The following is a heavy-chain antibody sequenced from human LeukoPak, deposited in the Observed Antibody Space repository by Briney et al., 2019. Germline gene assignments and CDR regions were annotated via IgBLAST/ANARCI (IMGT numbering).Heavy chain of an antibody. J-gene: IGHJ6*03. D-gene: IGHD3-3*01. CDR1: GGSISSHY. CDR3: ARGTYDFWSGGQEYYYYYMDV. CDR2: IYYSGST. Sequence: PSETLSLTCTVSGGSISSHYWSWIRQPPGKGLEWIGYIYYSGSTNYNPSLKSRVTISVDTSKNQFSLKLSSVTAADTAVYYCARGTYDFWSGGQEYYYYYMDVWGKGTTVTVS. V-gene: IGHV4-59*11.